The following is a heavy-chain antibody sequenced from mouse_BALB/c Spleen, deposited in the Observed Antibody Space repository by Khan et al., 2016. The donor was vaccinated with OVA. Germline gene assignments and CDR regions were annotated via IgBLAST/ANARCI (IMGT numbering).Heavy chain of an antibody. Sequence: EVELVESGGDLVKPGGSLKLSCAASGFTFSSYGMSWVRQTPDKRLEWVATISSGGSYTYYPDSVKGRFTITSDNANNTLYLQMSSLKSEDTAMYYGAREGVYGYNFDSGGQGTTLTVSS. D-gene: IGHD2-2*01. CDR2: ISSGGSYT. CDR3: AREGVYGYNFDS. J-gene: IGHJ2*01. V-gene: IGHV5-6*01. CDR1: GFTFSSYG.